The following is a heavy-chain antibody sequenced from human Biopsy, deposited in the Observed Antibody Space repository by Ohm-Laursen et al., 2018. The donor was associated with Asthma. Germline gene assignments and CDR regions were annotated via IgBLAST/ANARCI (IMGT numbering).Heavy chain of an antibody. D-gene: IGHD2-2*01. Sequence: SVKVSCKSFGGTFNTYVIGWVRQAPGQGLEWMGGINADFGATNYPQKFQDRVTITADDSTSTAYMELSSLRSEDTAVYYCARKSESCISSTCYSFDFWGQGALVTVSS. CDR2: INADFGAT. V-gene: IGHV1-69*13. CDR3: ARKSESCISSTCYSFDF. J-gene: IGHJ4*02. CDR1: GGTFNTYV.